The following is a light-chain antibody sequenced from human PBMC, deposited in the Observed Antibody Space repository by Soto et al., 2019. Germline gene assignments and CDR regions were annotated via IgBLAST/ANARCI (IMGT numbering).Light chain of an antibody. CDR1: QSVSSSY. CDR2: GAS. V-gene: IGKV3-20*01. CDR3: QQYGSSWT. J-gene: IGKJ1*01. Sequence: ESVLTQSPGTLSLSPGERATLSCRASQSVSSSYLAWYQQKPGQAPRLLIYGASSRATGIPDRFSGSGSGTDFTLTISRLEPEDFAVSYCQQYGSSWTFGQGTKVDI.